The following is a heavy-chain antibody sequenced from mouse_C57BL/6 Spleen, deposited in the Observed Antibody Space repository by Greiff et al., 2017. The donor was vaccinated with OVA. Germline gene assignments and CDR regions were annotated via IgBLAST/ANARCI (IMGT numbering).Heavy chain of an antibody. Sequence: EVKLVESGGDLVKPGGSLKLSCAASGFTFSSYGMSWVRQTPDKRLEWVATISSGGSYTYYPDSVKGRFTISRDNAKNTLYLQRSSLKSEDTAMYDGGRQGRRTRFEYRGQGTTLTVSS. CDR2: ISSGGSYT. V-gene: IGHV5-6*01. CDR1: GFTFSSYG. CDR3: GRQGRRTRFEY. J-gene: IGHJ2*01.